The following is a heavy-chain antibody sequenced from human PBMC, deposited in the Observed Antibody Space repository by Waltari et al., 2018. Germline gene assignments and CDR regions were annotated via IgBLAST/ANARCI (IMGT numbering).Heavy chain of an antibody. J-gene: IGHJ4*02. Sequence: QVQLVQSGAEVKKPGRSLRLSCAASGFTFSSYGMHWVRQAPGKGLEWVAVIWYDGSNKYYADSVKGRFTISRDNSKNTLYLQINSLRAEDTAMYYCAKNGDSSGYPSGFDYWGQGTLVTVSS. V-gene: IGHV3-30*18. D-gene: IGHD3-22*01. CDR2: IWYDGSNK. CDR1: GFTFSSYG. CDR3: AKNGDSSGYPSGFDY.